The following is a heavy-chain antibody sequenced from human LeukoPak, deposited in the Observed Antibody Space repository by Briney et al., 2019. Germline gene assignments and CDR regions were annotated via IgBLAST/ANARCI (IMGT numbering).Heavy chain of an antibody. CDR3: ARHVRRGSRFDY. CDR1: GGSISSYY. D-gene: IGHD1-26*01. Sequence: SETLSLTCTVSGGSISSYYWSWIRQPPGKGLEWIGYIYYSGSTNYNPSLKSRVTISVDTSKNQVSLKLSSVTAADTAVYYCARHVRRGSRFDYWGQGTLVTVSS. CDR2: IYYSGST. V-gene: IGHV4-59*08. J-gene: IGHJ4*02.